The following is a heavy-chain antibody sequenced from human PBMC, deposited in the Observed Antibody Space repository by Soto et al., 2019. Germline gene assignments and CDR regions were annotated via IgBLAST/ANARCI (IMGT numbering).Heavy chain of an antibody. CDR1: GYTFTSYG. Sequence: QVQLVQSGAEVKKPGASVKVSCKASGYTFTSYGISWVRQAPGQGLEWIGWISAYNGNTNYAQKLQGRVTMTTDTSTSTAYMELRSLRSDDTAVYYCAREDASGSSLYYYYGMDVWGQGTTVTVSS. CDR2: ISAYNGNT. D-gene: IGHD3-22*01. J-gene: IGHJ6*02. V-gene: IGHV1-18*01. CDR3: AREDASGSSLYYYYGMDV.